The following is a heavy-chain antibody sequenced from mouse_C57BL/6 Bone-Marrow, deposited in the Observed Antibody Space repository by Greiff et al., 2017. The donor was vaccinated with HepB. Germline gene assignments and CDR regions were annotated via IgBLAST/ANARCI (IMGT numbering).Heavy chain of an antibody. CDR3: ARATMVTTPFAY. CDR1: GYTFTSYW. V-gene: IGHV1-55*01. Sequence: VQLQQPGAELVKPGASVKMSCKASGYTFTSYWITWVKQRPGQGLEWIGDIYPGSGSTNYNEKFKSKATLTVDTSSSTAYMQLSSLTSEDSAVYYCARATMVTTPFAYWGQGTLVTVSA. D-gene: IGHD2-2*01. CDR2: IYPGSGST. J-gene: IGHJ3*01.